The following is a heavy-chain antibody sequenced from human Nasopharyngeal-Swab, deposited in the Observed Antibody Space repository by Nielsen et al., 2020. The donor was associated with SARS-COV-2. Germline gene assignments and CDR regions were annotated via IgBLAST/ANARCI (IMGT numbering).Heavy chain of an antibody. CDR3: AKVADTYYYDSSYFDY. Sequence: GESLKISCAASGFTFSSYAMSWVRQAPGKGLEWVSAISGSGGSTYYADSVKGRFTISRDNSKNTLYLQMNSLRAEDTAVYYCAKVADTYYYDSSYFDYRGQGTLVTVSS. V-gene: IGHV3-23*01. J-gene: IGHJ4*02. CDR2: ISGSGGST. CDR1: GFTFSSYA. D-gene: IGHD3-22*01.